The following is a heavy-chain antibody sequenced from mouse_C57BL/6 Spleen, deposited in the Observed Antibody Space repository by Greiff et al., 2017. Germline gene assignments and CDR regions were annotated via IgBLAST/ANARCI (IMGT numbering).Heavy chain of an antibody. V-gene: IGHV5-4*03. CDR1: GFTFSSYA. J-gene: IGHJ2*01. Sequence: EVKLQESGGGLVKPGGSLKLSCAASGFTFSSYAMSWVSQTPEKRLEWVATISDGGSYTYYPDNVKGRFTISRDNAKNNLYLQMSHLKAEDTSMYYSARCWDGDYWGQGTTLTVSS. D-gene: IGHD4-1*01. CDR2: ISDGGSYT. CDR3: ARCWDGDY.